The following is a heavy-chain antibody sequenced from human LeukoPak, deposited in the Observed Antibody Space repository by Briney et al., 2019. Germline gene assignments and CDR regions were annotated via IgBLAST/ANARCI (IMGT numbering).Heavy chain of an antibody. CDR2: INSDGSST. Sequence: PGGSLRLSCAASGFTFSSYWMHWVRQAPGKGLVWVSRINSDGSSTSYADSVKGRFTISRDNGKNTLYLQMNSLRAEDTAVYYCARVRVRDYVWGSYPNDAFDIWGQGTMVTVSS. V-gene: IGHV3-74*01. J-gene: IGHJ3*02. CDR3: ARVRVRDYVWGSYPNDAFDI. CDR1: GFTFSSYW. D-gene: IGHD3-16*02.